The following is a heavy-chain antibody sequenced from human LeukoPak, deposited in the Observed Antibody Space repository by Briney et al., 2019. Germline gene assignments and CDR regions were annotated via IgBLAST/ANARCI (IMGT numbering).Heavy chain of an antibody. D-gene: IGHD6-13*01. J-gene: IGHJ5*02. CDR1: GFTVSSNY. Sequence: PGGSLRLSCAASGFTVSSNYMSWVRQAPGKGLEWVSAISGSGGSTYYADSVKGRFTISRDNSKNTLYLQMNSLRAEDTAVYYCAKGSQAAAGTSWFDPWGQGTLVTVSS. CDR3: AKGSQAAAGTSWFDP. CDR2: ISGSGGST. V-gene: IGHV3-23*01.